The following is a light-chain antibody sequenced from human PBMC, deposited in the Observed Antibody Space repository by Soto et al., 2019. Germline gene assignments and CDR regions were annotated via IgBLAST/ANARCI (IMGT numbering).Light chain of an antibody. J-gene: IGLJ3*02. Sequence: QSALTQPTSVSGSPGQSITISCTGTSSDVASYDFVSWFQQHPGKAPKLMIYEVTNRPSGVSYRFSGSKSGNTASLTISGLQAEDEADYYCSSFTTTNTWVFGGGTQLTVL. CDR3: SSFTTTNTWV. CDR1: SSDVASYDF. V-gene: IGLV2-14*01. CDR2: EVT.